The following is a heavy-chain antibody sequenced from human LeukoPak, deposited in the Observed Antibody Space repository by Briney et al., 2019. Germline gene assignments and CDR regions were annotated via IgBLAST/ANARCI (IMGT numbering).Heavy chain of an antibody. CDR1: GYSFTSYW. Sequence: GESLKISCKGSGYSFTSYWIGWVRQMPGKGLEWMGIIYPGDSDTRYSPSFQGQVTISADKSISTAYLQWSSLKASDTAMYYCARLPYWVGTSRYCSSTSCYIGDYWGQGTLVTVSS. D-gene: IGHD2-2*02. J-gene: IGHJ4*02. CDR2: IYPGDSDT. CDR3: ARLPYWVGTSRYCSSTSCYIGDY. V-gene: IGHV5-51*01.